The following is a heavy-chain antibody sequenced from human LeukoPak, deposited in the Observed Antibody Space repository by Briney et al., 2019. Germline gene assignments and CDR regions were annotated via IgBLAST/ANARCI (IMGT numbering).Heavy chain of an antibody. CDR3: ARDLLSSGDY. J-gene: IGHJ4*02. Sequence: SETLSLTCTVSGGSIRSSYWSWIRQPPGKGLEWIGCMFYSGTTNYNPSLKSRVTISVDTSKNQFSLKLSSVTAADTAMYYCARDLLSSGDYWGQGTLVTVSS. V-gene: IGHV4-59*01. CDR1: GGSIRSSY. CDR2: MFYSGTT.